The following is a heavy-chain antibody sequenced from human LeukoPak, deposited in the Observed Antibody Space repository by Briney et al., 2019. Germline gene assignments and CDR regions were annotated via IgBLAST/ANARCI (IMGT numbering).Heavy chain of an antibody. CDR3: ARDHGLIAVAGTTDY. V-gene: IGHV3-33*01. J-gene: IGHJ4*02. Sequence: GRSLRLSCAASGFTFSSYGMHWVRQAPGKGLEWVAVIWYDGSNKYYADSVKGRFTISRDNSKNTLYLQMNSLRAEDTAVYYCARDHGLIAVAGTTDYWGQGTLVTVSS. D-gene: IGHD6-19*01. CDR2: IWYDGSNK. CDR1: GFTFSSYG.